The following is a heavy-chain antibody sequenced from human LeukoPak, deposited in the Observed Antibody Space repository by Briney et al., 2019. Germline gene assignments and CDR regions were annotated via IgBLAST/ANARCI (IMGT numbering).Heavy chain of an antibody. CDR1: GGSVSSGSYY. V-gene: IGHV4-61*01. CDR2: IYYSGST. D-gene: IGHD6-13*01. J-gene: IGHJ6*02. Sequence: KTSETLSLTCTVSGGSVSSGSYYWSWIRQPPGKGLEWIGYIYYSGSTNYNPSLKSRVTISVDTSKNQFSLKLSSVTAADTAVYYCARSPSSSWSGAYYYGMDVWGQGTTVTVSS. CDR3: ARSPSSSWSGAYYYGMDV.